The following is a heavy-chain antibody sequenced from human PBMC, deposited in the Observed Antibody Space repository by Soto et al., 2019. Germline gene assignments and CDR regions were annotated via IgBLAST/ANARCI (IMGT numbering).Heavy chain of an antibody. CDR1: GYTFTAYG. CDR2: VSTNDDRT. CDR3: TRELNTESSAYYSFAY. Sequence: ASVKVSCKTSGYTFTAYGLAWLRQAPGQRPEWMGWVSTNDDRTNYAQKFQGRVTMTTDRSTTTTYMELRSLRADDTAVYYCTRELNTESSAYYSFAYWGQGTLVTVSS. V-gene: IGHV1-18*01. J-gene: IGHJ4*02. D-gene: IGHD3-22*01.